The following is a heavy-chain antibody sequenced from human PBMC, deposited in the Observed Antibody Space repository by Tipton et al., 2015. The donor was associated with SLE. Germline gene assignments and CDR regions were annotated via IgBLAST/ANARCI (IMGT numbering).Heavy chain of an antibody. J-gene: IGHJ5*02. Sequence: TLSLTCSVSGDSISSNSYFWSWIRQHPGKGLEWIWYVSNSGSTFYSPSLKSRVTISVDTSKNQFSLRLTSVTAADTAVYYCARDGRGYCDNSGCSEYHWFDPWGQGTLVTVSS. V-gene: IGHV4-31*03. D-gene: IGHD2-15*01. CDR1: GDSISSNSYF. CDR2: VSNSGST. CDR3: ARDGRGYCDNSGCSEYHWFDP.